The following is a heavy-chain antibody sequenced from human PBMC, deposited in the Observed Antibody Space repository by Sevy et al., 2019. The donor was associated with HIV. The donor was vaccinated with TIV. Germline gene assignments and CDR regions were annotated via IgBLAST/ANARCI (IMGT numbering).Heavy chain of an antibody. J-gene: IGHJ4*02. CDR2: LSRHSGTI. CDR1: GFTFDDYA. Sequence: GGSLRLSCAASGFTFDDYAMHWVRQAPGKGLEWVSGLSRHSGTIGYADSVKGRFTISRENARNSLYLQMNSLRAEDTASYYCVKDKVDGDSGYGLFDFWGQGTLVTVSS. D-gene: IGHD5-12*01. V-gene: IGHV3-9*01. CDR3: VKDKVDGDSGYGLFDF.